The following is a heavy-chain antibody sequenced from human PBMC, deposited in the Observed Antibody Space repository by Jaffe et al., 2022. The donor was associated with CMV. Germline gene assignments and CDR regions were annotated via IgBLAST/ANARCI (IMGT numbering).Heavy chain of an antibody. CDR1: GFTFSSYG. J-gene: IGHJ4*02. V-gene: IGHV3-33*08. CDR3: ARESVRGVTLGY. CDR2: IWYDGSNK. Sequence: QVQLVESGGGVVQPGRSLRLSCAASGFTFSSYGMHWVRQAPGKGLEWVAVIWYDGSNKYYADSVKGRFTISRDNSKNTLYLQMNSLRAEDTAVYYCARESVRGVTLGYWGQGTLVTVSS. D-gene: IGHD3-10*01.